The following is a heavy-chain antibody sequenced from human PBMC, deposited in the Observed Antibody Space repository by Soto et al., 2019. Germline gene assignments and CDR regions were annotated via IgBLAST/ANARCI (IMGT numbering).Heavy chain of an antibody. CDR3: ARTGYSSSWKAHHHWLDP. CDR1: GGAISIYY. V-gene: IGHV4-59*01. Sequence: SETLSLTCTVSGGAISIYYWSWIRQPPGKGLEWIGYIYYSGSTNYNPSLKSRVTISVDTSKNQFSLKLSSVTAADTAVYYCARTGYSSSWKAHHHWLDPSYQGTLVTVSS. J-gene: IGHJ5*02. D-gene: IGHD6-13*01. CDR2: IYYSGST.